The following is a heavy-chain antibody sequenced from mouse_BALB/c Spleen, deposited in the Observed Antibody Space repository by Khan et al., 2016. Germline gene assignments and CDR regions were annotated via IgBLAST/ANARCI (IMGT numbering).Heavy chain of an antibody. D-gene: IGHD2-1*01. J-gene: IGHJ1*01. CDR3: ARFYGNYRGYFDG. V-gene: IGHV3-8*02. Sequence: VQLKQSGPSLVKPSQTLSLTCSVAGDSITSGYWNWIRKFPGNKLEYMGYISYSTSTYYNPSLKSRLSITRDTSKNQYYPQLNSVTSEDTATYXCARFYGNYRGYFDGWGAGTTVTVSS. CDR2: ISYSTST. CDR1: GDSITSGY.